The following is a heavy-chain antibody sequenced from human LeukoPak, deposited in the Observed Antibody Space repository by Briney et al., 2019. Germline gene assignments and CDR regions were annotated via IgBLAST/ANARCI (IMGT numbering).Heavy chain of an antibody. V-gene: IGHV3-53*01. J-gene: IGHJ6*03. CDR2: IYSGGNT. CDR1: GFIVSSNY. CDR3: ARDVLYSSSRTPSSYMDV. D-gene: IGHD6-6*01. Sequence: GGSLRLSCAASGFIVSSNYMTWVRQAPGKGLEWVSVIYSGGNTYYADSVKGRFTISRDNSKNTLYLQMNSLRAGDTAVYYCARDVLYSSSRTPSSYMDVWGQGTTVTVSS.